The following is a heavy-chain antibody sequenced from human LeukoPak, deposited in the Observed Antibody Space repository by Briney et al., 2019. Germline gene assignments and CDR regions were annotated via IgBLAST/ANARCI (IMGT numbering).Heavy chain of an antibody. Sequence: PSETLSLTCTVSGGSVSSGSYYWSWIRQPPGKGLEWIGYIYYSGSTNYNPSLKSRVTISVDTSKNQFSLKLSSVTAADTAVYYCARAGGVGFDSSPSVDYWGQGTLVTVSS. D-gene: IGHD6-6*01. CDR2: IYYSGST. J-gene: IGHJ4*02. CDR3: ARAGGVGFDSSPSVDY. V-gene: IGHV4-61*01. CDR1: GGSVSSGSYY.